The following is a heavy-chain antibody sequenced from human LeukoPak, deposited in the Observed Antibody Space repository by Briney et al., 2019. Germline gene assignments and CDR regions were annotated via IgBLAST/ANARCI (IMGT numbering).Heavy chain of an antibody. J-gene: IGHJ6*02. CDR1: GYTFTSYY. V-gene: IGHV1-46*01. CDR3: ARPIAHTYYYYGMDV. D-gene: IGHD2-21*01. Sequence: GASVKVSCKASGYTFTSYYMHWVRQAPGEGLEWRGIINPSGGSTSYAQKFQGRVTMTRDTSTSTVYMELSTLSSEDTAVYYCARPIAHTYYYYGMDVWRQGTTVTVSS. CDR2: INPSGGST.